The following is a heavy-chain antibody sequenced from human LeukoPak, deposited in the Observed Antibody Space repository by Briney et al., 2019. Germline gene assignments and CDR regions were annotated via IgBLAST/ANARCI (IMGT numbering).Heavy chain of an antibody. D-gene: IGHD3-3*01. V-gene: IGHV3-30*04. J-gene: IGHJ4*02. CDR2: ISDDGRHN. CDR3: ARAYLERLTAGYFDH. Sequence: GGSLRLSCAASGFTFSTYAMNWVRQAPGKGLEWVAVISDDGRHNYYADSVKGRFTISRDNSKSTLYLQMNSLRDDDSAAYFCARAYLERLTAGYFDHWGQGTQVTVSP. CDR1: GFTFSTYA.